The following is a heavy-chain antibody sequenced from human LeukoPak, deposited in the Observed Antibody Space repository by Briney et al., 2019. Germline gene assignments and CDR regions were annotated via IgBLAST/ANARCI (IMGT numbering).Heavy chain of an antibody. CDR2: INHSGST. CDR1: GGSFSGYY. J-gene: IGHJ4*02. D-gene: IGHD3-22*01. CDR3: ARRPGSGYYYDRVRLYYFDY. Sequence: SSETLSLTCAVYGGSFSGYYWSWIRLPPGKGLEWIGEINHSGSTNYNPSLKSRVTISVDTSKNQFSLKLSSVTAADTAVYYCARRPGSGYYYDRVRLYYFDYWGQGTLVTVSS. V-gene: IGHV4-34*01.